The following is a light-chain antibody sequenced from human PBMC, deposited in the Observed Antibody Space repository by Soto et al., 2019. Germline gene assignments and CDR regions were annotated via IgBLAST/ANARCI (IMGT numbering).Light chain of an antibody. Sequence: QSALTQPPSVSAAPGQKVTISCSGSSSNIGNNYVSWYQQLPGTAPKLLIYDNNKRPSGIPDRFSGSKSGTSATLGITGLQTGDEADYYCGTWDSSLSEVFGTGTKVTVL. V-gene: IGLV1-51*01. CDR3: GTWDSSLSEV. J-gene: IGLJ1*01. CDR1: SSNIGNNY. CDR2: DNN.